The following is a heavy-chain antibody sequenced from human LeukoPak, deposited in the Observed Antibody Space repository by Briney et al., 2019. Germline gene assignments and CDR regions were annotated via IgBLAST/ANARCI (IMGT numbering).Heavy chain of an antibody. CDR3: ARGGIVVVPAAVRHFDY. CDR1: GVSFSGYY. CDR2: INHSGST. J-gene: IGHJ4*02. V-gene: IGHV4-34*01. D-gene: IGHD2-2*01. Sequence: SETLSLTCAVYGVSFSGYYWSWIRQPPGKGLEWIGEINHSGSTNYNPSLKSRVTISVDTSKNQFSLKLSSVTAADTAVYYCARGGIVVVPAAVRHFDYWGQGTLVTVSS.